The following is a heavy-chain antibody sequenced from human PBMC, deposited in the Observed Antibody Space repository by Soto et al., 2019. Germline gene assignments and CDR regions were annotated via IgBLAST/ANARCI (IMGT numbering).Heavy chain of an antibody. CDR1: GFTLSSYS. CDR3: ARVGPDHDYFDY. D-gene: IGHD1-26*01. V-gene: IGHV3-21*01. Sequence: PGGSLRLSCAASGFTLSSYSMNWVRQAPGKGLEWVSSISSSSSYIYYADSVKGRFTISRDNAKNSLYLQMNSLRAEDTAVYYCARVGPDHDYFDYWGQGTLVTVSS. CDR2: ISSSSSYI. J-gene: IGHJ4*02.